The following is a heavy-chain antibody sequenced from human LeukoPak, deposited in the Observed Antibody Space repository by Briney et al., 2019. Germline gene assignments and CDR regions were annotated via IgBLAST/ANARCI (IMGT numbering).Heavy chain of an antibody. CDR1: GFTFSSYS. D-gene: IGHD3-9*01. CDR2: ISSSSSNI. Sequence: GGPLRLSCAASGFTFSSYSMNWVRQAPGKGLEWVSYISSSSSNIYYADSVKGRFTISRDNAKNSLYLQMNSLRDEDTAVYYCARRSQMTGYYNYYYYGMDVWGQGTTVTVSS. J-gene: IGHJ6*02. CDR3: ARRSQMTGYYNYYYYGMDV. V-gene: IGHV3-48*02.